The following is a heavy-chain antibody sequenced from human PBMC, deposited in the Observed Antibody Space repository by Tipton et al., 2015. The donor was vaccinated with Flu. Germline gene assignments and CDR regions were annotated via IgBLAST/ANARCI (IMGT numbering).Heavy chain of an antibody. V-gene: IGHV1-18*01. Sequence: QLVQSGAEVKKPGASVKVSCKASGYTFTSYGISWVRQAPGQGLEWMGWISAYNGNTNYAQKLQGRVTMTTDTSTSTAYMELRSLRSDDTAVYYCARDWDRYCSSTSCYMEDCWGQGTLVTVSS. CDR3: ARDWDRYCSSTSCYMEDC. CDR1: GYTFTSYG. D-gene: IGHD2-2*02. J-gene: IGHJ4*02. CDR2: ISAYNGNT.